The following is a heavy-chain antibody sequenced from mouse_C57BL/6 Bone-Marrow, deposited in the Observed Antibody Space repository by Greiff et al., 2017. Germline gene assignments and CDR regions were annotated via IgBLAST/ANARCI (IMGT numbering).Heavy chain of an antibody. V-gene: IGHV1-50*01. CDR2: IDPSDSYT. J-gene: IGHJ2*01. CDR3: AREGDYYGSSYVGYYFDY. Sequence: QVQLQQPGAELVKPGASVKLSCKASGYTFTSYWMQWVKQRPGQGLEWIGEIDPSDSYTNYNQKFKGKATLPVDTSSSTAYMQLSSLTSEDSAVYDCAREGDYYGSSYVGYYFDYWGQGTTLTVSS. CDR1: GYTFTSYW. D-gene: IGHD1-1*01.